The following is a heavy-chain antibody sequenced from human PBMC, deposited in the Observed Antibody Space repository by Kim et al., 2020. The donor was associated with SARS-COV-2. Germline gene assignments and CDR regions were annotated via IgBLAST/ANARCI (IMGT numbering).Heavy chain of an antibody. J-gene: IGHJ4*02. CDR2: IYYSGNT. V-gene: IGHV4-59*01. CDR1: GGSISGYH. Sequence: SETLSLTCTVSGGSISGYHWSWIRQSPGRGLEWIGYIYYSGNTNYSPSLKSRVTISIDTSKNQFSLKLRSVTAAATAVYYCARGTYDYVWGSYRFVYWGQGTLVTVSS. CDR3: ARGTYDYVWGSYRFVY. D-gene: IGHD3-16*02.